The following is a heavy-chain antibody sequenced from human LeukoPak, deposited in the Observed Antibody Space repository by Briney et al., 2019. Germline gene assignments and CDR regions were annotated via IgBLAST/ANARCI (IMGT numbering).Heavy chain of an antibody. Sequence: GGSLRLSCAASGFTFSSYWMSWVRQAPGKGLEWVANIKQDGSEKYYVDSVKGRFTISRDNAKNSLYLQMNSLRAEDTAVYYCASLYDSSSYSGYFDHWGQGTLATVSS. V-gene: IGHV3-7*01. CDR3: ASLYDSSSYSGYFDH. CDR1: GFTFSSYW. D-gene: IGHD3-22*01. J-gene: IGHJ4*02. CDR2: IKQDGSEK.